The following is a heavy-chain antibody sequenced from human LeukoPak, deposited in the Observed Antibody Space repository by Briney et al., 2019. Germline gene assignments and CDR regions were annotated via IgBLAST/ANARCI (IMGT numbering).Heavy chain of an antibody. V-gene: IGHV3-23*01. Sequence: GGSLRHSCAPSGFTFNSYAMSWVRQAPGKGVEWVSAISGSGGSTYYADPVKGRFTISRDNSKNTLYLQMNSLRAEDTAVYYCAKRDYGSGSYPFDYWGQGTLVTVSS. D-gene: IGHD3-10*01. CDR3: AKRDYGSGSYPFDY. CDR2: ISGSGGST. J-gene: IGHJ4*02. CDR1: GFTFNSYA.